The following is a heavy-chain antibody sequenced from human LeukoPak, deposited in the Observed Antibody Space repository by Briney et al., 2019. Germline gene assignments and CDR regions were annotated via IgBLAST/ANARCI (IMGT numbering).Heavy chain of an antibody. CDR3: ARRAYGSGSYPFDP. J-gene: IGHJ5*02. CDR1: GGSISSYY. D-gene: IGHD3-10*01. Sequence: SETLSLTCTVSGGSISSYYWSWIRQPPGKGLEWIGYIYYSGSTNYNPSLKSRVTISLDTSKDQFSLKLTSVTAADTAVYYCARRAYGSGSYPFDPWGQGTLVTVSS. CDR2: IYYSGST. V-gene: IGHV4-59*08.